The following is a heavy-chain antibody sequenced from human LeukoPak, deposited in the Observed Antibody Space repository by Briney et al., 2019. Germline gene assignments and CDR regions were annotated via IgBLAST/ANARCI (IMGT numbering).Heavy chain of an antibody. CDR3: ATSGWYLLPGVY. D-gene: IGHD6-19*01. CDR1: GYSISSGYY. CDR2: IYYSGST. V-gene: IGHV4-38-2*02. J-gene: IGHJ4*02. Sequence: SETLSLTCTVSGYSISSGYYWGWIRQPPGKGLEWIGSIYYSGSTYYNPSLESRVTISVDTSKNQFSLKLSSVTAADTAVYYCATSGWYLLPGVYWGQGTLVTVSS.